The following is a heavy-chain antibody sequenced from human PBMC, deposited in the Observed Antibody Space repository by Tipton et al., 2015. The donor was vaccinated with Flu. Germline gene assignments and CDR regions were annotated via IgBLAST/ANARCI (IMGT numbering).Heavy chain of an antibody. J-gene: IGHJ4*02. V-gene: IGHV4-38-2*01. CDR3: ARLSYYDVDLKNFYFDY. Sequence: LRLSCAASGFTFSDFYMSWIRQPPGKRLELIGSIYPSGTTYYNPSLKSRVTISVDTSKGQFSLKLRSVTAADTAVYYCARLSYYDVDLKNFYFDYWGQGALVTVSS. D-gene: IGHD3-10*02. CDR2: IYPSGTT. CDR1: GFTFSDFY.